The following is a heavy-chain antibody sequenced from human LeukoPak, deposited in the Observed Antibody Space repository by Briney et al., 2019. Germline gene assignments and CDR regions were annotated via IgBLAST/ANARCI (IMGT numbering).Heavy chain of an antibody. Sequence: ASVKISCKASGYIFNTYGFTWVRQAPGQGLEWMGWISVYNRNTNYAQKFQGRLTLTTDASTTTAYMDLGSLRSDDTAVYYCARDTLTDAGDYWGQGTLVTVSS. D-gene: IGHD2-2*01. J-gene: IGHJ4*02. CDR3: ARDTLTDAGDY. V-gene: IGHV1-18*01. CDR2: ISVYNRNT. CDR1: GYIFNTYG.